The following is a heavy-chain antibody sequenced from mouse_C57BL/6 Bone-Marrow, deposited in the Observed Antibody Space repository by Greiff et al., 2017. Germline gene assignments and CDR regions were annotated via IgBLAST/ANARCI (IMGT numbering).Heavy chain of an antibody. V-gene: IGHV1-82*01. CDR1: GYAFSSSW. J-gene: IGHJ3*01. D-gene: IGHD1-1*01. Sequence: VQLQQSGPELVKPGASVKLSCKASGYAFSSSWMHWVKQRPGQGLEWIGRIYPGDGDINYNGKFTGKATLTGDKASSTACMQLSSLTSEDSAVYFWALLRPFAYWGQGTLVTVSA. CDR3: ALLRPFAY. CDR2: IYPGDGDI.